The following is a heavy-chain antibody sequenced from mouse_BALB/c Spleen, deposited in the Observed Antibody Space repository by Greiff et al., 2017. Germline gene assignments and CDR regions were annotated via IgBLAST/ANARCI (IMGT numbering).Heavy chain of an antibody. J-gene: IGHJ4*01. D-gene: IGHD1-1*01. CDR3: AKDYGSSYGDAMDY. CDR1: GYAFSSSW. Sequence: VQLQESGPELVKPGASVKISCKASGYAFSSSWMNWVKQRPGQGLEWIGRIYPGDGDTNYNGKFKGKATLTADKSSSTAYMQLSSLTSVDSAVYFCAKDYGSSYGDAMDYWGQGTSVTVSS. CDR2: IYPGDGDT. V-gene: IGHV1-82*01.